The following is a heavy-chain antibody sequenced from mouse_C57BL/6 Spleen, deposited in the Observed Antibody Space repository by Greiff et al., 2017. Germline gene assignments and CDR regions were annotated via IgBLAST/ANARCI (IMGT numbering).Heavy chain of an antibody. CDR2: IYPGDGDT. V-gene: IGHV1-82*01. D-gene: IGHD1-1*01. CDR1: GYAFSSSW. Sequence: VQLQQSGPELVKPGASVKISCKASGYAFSSSWMNWVKQRPGTGLEWIGRIYPGDGDTNYNGQFKGKATLTADKSSSTADMQLSSLTSEDSAVYFCARTDYYGSSYGYCDVWGTGTTVTVSS. CDR3: ARTDYYGSSYGYCDV. J-gene: IGHJ1*03.